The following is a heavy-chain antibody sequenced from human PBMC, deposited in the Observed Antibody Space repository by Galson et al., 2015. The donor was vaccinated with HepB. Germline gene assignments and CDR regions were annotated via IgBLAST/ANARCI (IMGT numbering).Heavy chain of an antibody. J-gene: IGHJ6*03. V-gene: IGHV3-30*03. CDR3: ARRGYSSGWYNYYYYMDV. CDR2: ISYDGSNK. D-gene: IGHD6-19*01. CDR1: GFTFSSYG. Sequence: LRLSCAASGFTFSSYGMHWVRQAPGKGLEWVAVISYDGSNKYYADSVKGRFTISRDNSKNTLYLQMNSLRAEDTAVYYCARRGYSSGWYNYYYYMDVWGKGTTVTVSS.